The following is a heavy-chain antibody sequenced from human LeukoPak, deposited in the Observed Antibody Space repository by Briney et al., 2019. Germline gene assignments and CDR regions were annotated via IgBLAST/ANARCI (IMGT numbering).Heavy chain of an antibody. Sequence: SETLSLTCTVSGGSISSYYWSWIRQPPGKGLEWIGYIYYSGSTNYNPSLKSRVTISVDMSKNQFSPKLSSVTAADTAVYYCARHRGGPMAKGYFDYWGQGTLVTVSS. J-gene: IGHJ4*02. CDR3: ARHRGGPMAKGYFDY. CDR2: IYYSGST. CDR1: GGSISSYY. V-gene: IGHV4-59*08. D-gene: IGHD3-10*01.